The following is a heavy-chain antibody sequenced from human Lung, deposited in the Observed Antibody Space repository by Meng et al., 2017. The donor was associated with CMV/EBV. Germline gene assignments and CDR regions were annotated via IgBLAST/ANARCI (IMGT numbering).Heavy chain of an antibody. J-gene: IGHJ4*02. V-gene: IGHV3-33*06. CDR2: IWFDGSFK. D-gene: IGHD2-2*01. CDR1: GFSFSSFA. CDR3: AKVPCSSTSCYPYYFDY. Sequence: GGSLRLXCAASGFSFSSFAMHWVRQAPGKGLKWVAVIWFDGSFKFYGDSVQGRFTISRDNSKNILYLEMNNLRAEDTAVYYCAKVPCSSTSCYPYYFDYLGQGXLVTVSS.